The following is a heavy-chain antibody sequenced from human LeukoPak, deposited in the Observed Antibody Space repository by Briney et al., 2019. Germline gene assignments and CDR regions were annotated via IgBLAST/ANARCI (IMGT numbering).Heavy chain of an antibody. CDR1: GGSISSGIYY. CDR2: IYTSGST. Sequence: SQTLSLTCTVPGGSISSGIYYWSWIRQPAGKGLEWIGRIYTSGSTNYNPSLKSRVTISVDTSKNQFSLKLSSVTAADTAVYYCARAPDYWGQGTLVTVSS. V-gene: IGHV4-61*02. CDR3: ARAPDY. J-gene: IGHJ4*02.